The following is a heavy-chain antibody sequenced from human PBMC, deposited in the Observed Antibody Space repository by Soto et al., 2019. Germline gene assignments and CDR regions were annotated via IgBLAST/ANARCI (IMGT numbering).Heavy chain of an antibody. CDR2: IEHGGGEK. J-gene: IGHJ4*02. CDR1: GFTFSGYW. CDR3: ATGRDGYNHYFDY. D-gene: IGHD5-12*01. Sequence: GGSLRLSCAASGFTFSGYWMSWVRQGPGKGLEWVANIEHGGGEKNYVDSVKGRFTISRDNTKNSVFLQMNRLRTEDTAVYFCATGRDGYNHYFDYWRQGALVTVSS. V-gene: IGHV3-7*03.